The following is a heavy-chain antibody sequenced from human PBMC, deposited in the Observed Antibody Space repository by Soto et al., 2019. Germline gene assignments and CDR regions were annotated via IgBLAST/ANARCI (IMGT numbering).Heavy chain of an antibody. D-gene: IGHD6-13*01. CDR2: ISSSGSNI. V-gene: IGHV3-48*02. Sequence: EAQLVESGGGLVQPGGSLRLSCAASGFTFNIYSMNWVRQAPGKGLEWVSYISSSGSNIYYADSVKGRFTISRDNAKNSLYLQINSLRDEDTAVYYCARGPLQQLELWGQGTLVTVSS. J-gene: IGHJ4*02. CDR1: GFTFNIYS. CDR3: ARGPLQQLEL.